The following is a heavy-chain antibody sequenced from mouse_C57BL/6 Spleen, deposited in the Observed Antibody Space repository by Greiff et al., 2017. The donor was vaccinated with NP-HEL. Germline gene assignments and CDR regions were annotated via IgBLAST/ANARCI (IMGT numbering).Heavy chain of an antibody. CDR2: ISDGGSYT. J-gene: IGHJ3*01. CDR3: ARSHYDYFAY. Sequence: EVKVVESGGGLVKPGGSLKLSCAASGFTFSSYAMSWVRQTPEKRLEWVATISDGGSYTYYPDNVKGRFTISRDNAKNNLYLQMSHLKSEDTAMYYCARSHYDYFAYWGQGTLVTVSA. D-gene: IGHD2-4*01. CDR1: GFTFSSYA. V-gene: IGHV5-4*03.